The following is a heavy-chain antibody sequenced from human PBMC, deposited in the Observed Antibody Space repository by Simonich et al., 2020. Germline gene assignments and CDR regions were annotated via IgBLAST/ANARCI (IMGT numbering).Heavy chain of an antibody. D-gene: IGHD5-18*01. Sequence: QVQLVQSGAEVKKPGASVKVSCKASGYTFTGYYMHWVRQAPGQGLELRGGINPNSGGKNYAQKFQGRVTMTRETSISTAYMELSRLRSDDTAVYYCARVSGGTAMVTSTFDIWGQGTMVTVSS. CDR2: INPNSGGK. V-gene: IGHV1-2*02. CDR3: ARVSGGTAMVTSTFDI. J-gene: IGHJ3*02. CDR1: GYTFTGYY.